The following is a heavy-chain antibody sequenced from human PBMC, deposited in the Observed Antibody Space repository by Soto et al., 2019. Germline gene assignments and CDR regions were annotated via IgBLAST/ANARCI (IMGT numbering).Heavy chain of an antibody. Sequence: GGSLRLSCAASGFSFSSYAMNWVRQAPGKGLEWLSFITSDGATKYYADSVRGRFTISRDTARNTLYLQMNSLRDEDTAVYYCARVYVVPSSTGYFDLWGRGTLVTVSS. CDR1: GFSFSSYA. V-gene: IGHV3-48*02. CDR3: ARVYVVPSSTGYFDL. CDR2: ITSDGATK. D-gene: IGHD2-2*01. J-gene: IGHJ2*01.